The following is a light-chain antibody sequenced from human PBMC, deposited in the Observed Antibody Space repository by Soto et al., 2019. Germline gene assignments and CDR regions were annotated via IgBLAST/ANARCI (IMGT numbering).Light chain of an antibody. Sequence: QAVVTQEPSFSVSPGRTVTLTCGLSSGSVSTNYYPSWYQQTPGQAPRTLIYSTNTRSSGVPDRFSGSILGNKAALTITGAQADDESDYYCVLYMGGGISVFGGGTKVTVL. V-gene: IGLV8-61*01. CDR2: STN. CDR3: VLYMGGGISV. CDR1: SGSVSTNYY. J-gene: IGLJ2*01.